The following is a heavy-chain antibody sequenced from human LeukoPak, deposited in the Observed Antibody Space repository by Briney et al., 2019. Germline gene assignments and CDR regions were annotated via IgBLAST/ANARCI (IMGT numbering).Heavy chain of an antibody. CDR1: GFTFSNAW. CDR2: IKKKTDGGTT. J-gene: IGHJ4*02. CDR3: TGNYYGSGSYADFDY. D-gene: IGHD3-10*01. V-gene: IGHV3-15*01. Sequence: GGSLRLSCAASGFTFSNAWMSWVRQAPGKGLEWVGRIKKKTDGGTTAYAAPVKGRFTISRDDSKNTLSLQMNSLKTEDTAVYYCTGNYYGSGSYADFDYWGQGTLVTVSS.